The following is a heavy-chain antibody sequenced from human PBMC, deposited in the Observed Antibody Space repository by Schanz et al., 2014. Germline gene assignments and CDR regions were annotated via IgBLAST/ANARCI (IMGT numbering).Heavy chain of an antibody. CDR1: GFSFSNYW. CDR3: ARERWLGGPLDY. J-gene: IGHJ4*02. CDR2: INNAGSDT. D-gene: IGHD2-15*01. Sequence: EVQLVESGGGLVQPGGSLRLSCAASGFSFSNYWMHWVRQGPGSGLVWVSHINNAGSDTTYADSVKGRFTISRDNSKNTLYLQMNRLRAEDAAVYYCARERWLGGPLDYWGQGTLGAVSS. V-gene: IGHV3-74*01.